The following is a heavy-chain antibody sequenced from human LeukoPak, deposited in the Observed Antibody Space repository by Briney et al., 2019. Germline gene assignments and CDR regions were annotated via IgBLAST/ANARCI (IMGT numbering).Heavy chain of an antibody. CDR2: IYHSGST. V-gene: IGHV4-30-2*01. CDR1: GGSISSGGYS. Sequence: SETLSLTCAVSGGSISSGGYSWSWIRQPPGKGLEWIGYIYHSGSTYYNPSLKSRVTISVDRSKNQFSLKLSSVTAADTAVYYCASTVRHYDSSGYYSAEYFQHWGQGTLVTVSS. D-gene: IGHD3-22*01. J-gene: IGHJ1*01. CDR3: ASTVRHYDSSGYYSAEYFQH.